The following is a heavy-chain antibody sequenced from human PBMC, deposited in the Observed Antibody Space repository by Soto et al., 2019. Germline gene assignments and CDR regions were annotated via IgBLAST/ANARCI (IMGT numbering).Heavy chain of an antibody. D-gene: IGHD6-19*01. J-gene: IGHJ4*02. CDR1: GFTFSDYY. V-gene: IGHV3-11*06. Sequence: GSLRLSCAASGFTFSDYYMSWIRQAPGKGLEWVSYISSSSSYTNYADSVRGRFTISRDNAKNSLYLQMDSLRAEDTAVYYCAREAVAGTTDYWGQGTLVTVSS. CDR3: AREAVAGTTDY. CDR2: ISSSSSYT.